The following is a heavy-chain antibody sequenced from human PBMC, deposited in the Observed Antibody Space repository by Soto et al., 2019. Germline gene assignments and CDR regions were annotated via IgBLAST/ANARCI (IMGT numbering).Heavy chain of an antibody. D-gene: IGHD6-13*01. J-gene: IGHJ4*02. CDR1: GFTFSSDA. CDR3: AKDRYGYSSSWYYFDY. Sequence: EVQLLESGGGLVQPGGSLRLSCAASGFTFSSDAMSWVRQAPGKGLEWVSAISGSGGSTYYADSVKGRFTISRDNSKNTLYLQMNSLRAEDTAVYYCAKDRYGYSSSWYYFDYWGQGTPVTVSS. V-gene: IGHV3-23*01. CDR2: ISGSGGST.